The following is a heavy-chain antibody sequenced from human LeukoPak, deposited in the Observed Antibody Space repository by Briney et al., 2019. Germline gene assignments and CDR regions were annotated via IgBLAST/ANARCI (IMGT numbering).Heavy chain of an antibody. Sequence: GGTLRLSCVASGFTFSTYGMSWVRQAPGKGREWVSAISGSGGSTYYADSVKGRFTSSRDNSKNTLYLQMNSLRAEDTAVYYCAKDGGEYYDILTGYYPRLYYMDVWGKGTTVTITS. CDR3: AKDGGEYYDILTGYYPRLYYMDV. CDR1: GFTFSTYG. V-gene: IGHV3-23*01. J-gene: IGHJ6*03. D-gene: IGHD3-9*01. CDR2: ISGSGGST.